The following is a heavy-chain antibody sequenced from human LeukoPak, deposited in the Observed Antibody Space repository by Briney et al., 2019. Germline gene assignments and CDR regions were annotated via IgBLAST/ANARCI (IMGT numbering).Heavy chain of an antibody. J-gene: IGHJ4*02. CDR3: ARDTAHDY. D-gene: IGHD5-18*01. CDR1: GFTFSSYA. V-gene: IGHV3-30*14. Sequence: HAGGSLRLSCAASGFTFSSYAMHWVRQAPGKGLEWVAVISYDGSNKYYADSVKGRFTISRDNSKNTLYLQMNSLRAEDTAVYYCARDTAHDYGGQGTLVTVSA. CDR2: ISYDGSNK.